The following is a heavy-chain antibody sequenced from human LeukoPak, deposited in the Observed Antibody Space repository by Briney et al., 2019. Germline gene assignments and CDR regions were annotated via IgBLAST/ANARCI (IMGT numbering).Heavy chain of an antibody. CDR1: VFTFISYW. D-gene: IGHD3-10*01. Sequence: GGSLRLSCAASVFTFISYWMSWVRQAPGKGLEWVANIKQDGSEKYYVDSVKGRFTISRDNAKNSLYLQMNSLRAEDTAVYYCARDPPYYYGSGSYYRYWGQGTLVTVSS. CDR3: ARDPPYYYGSGSYYRY. J-gene: IGHJ4*02. V-gene: IGHV3-7*01. CDR2: IKQDGSEK.